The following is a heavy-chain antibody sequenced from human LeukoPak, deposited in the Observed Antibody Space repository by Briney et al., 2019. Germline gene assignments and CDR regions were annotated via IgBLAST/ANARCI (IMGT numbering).Heavy chain of an antibody. CDR2: INYSGST. D-gene: IGHD2-15*01. V-gene: IGHV4-34*01. Sequence: NSSETLSHTCAVYGGSLSGYYWSWIRQPPGRGLEWIGEINYSGSTNYNPSLKSRVTISVDTSKNQFSLKLSSVTAADTAVYYCGRDGSRYCSGASCYTYWGQGTLVTVSS. CDR3: GRDGSRYCSGASCYTY. J-gene: IGHJ4*02. CDR1: GGSLSGYY.